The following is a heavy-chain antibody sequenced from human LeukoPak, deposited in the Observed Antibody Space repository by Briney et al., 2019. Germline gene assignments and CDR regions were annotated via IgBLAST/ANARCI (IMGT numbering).Heavy chain of an antibody. V-gene: IGHV3-7*01. CDR3: AKYLTRAFDY. J-gene: IGHJ4*02. CDR1: GFTFCNLW. D-gene: IGHD2/OR15-2a*01. Sequence: GGSLRLSCAASGFTFCNLWMSWVRQAPGKGLEWVAHTNQDGSNNYYVDSVRGRFTVSRDNAKNSLYLQMNSLRAEDTAVYYCAKYLTRAFDYWGQGTLVTVSS. CDR2: TNQDGSNN.